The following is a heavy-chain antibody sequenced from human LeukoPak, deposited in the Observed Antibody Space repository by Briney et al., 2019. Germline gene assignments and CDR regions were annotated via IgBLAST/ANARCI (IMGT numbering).Heavy chain of an antibody. CDR1: GGSFSGYY. CDR2: INHSGST. V-gene: IGHV4-34*01. D-gene: IGHD3-22*01. CDR3: ARHLKYYYDSSGYYGDAFDI. Sequence: PSETLSLTCAVYGGSFSGYYWSWIRQPPGKGLEWIGEINHSGSTNYNPSLKSRVTISVDTSKNQFSLKLSSVTAADTAVYYCARHLKYYYDSSGYYGDAFDIWGQGTMVTVSS. J-gene: IGHJ3*02.